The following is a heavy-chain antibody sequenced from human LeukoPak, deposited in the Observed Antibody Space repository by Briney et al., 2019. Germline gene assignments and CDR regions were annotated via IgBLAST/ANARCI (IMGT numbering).Heavy chain of an antibody. CDR2: ISGSGGST. D-gene: IGHD1-26*01. CDR3: AKVREWWELLLSVRSGFDY. Sequence: GGSLRLSCAASGFTFSSYAMRWVRQAPGKGLEWVSAISGSGGSTYYADSVKGRFTISRDNSKNTLYLQMNSLRAEDTAVYYCAKVREWWELLLSVRSGFDYWGQGTLVTVSS. J-gene: IGHJ4*02. CDR1: GFTFSSYA. V-gene: IGHV3-23*01.